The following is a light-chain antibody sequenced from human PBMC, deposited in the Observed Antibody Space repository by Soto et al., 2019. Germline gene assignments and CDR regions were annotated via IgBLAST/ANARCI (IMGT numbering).Light chain of an antibody. CDR2: ADD. V-gene: IGLV6-57*02. CDR1: SGSIASNY. J-gene: IGLJ2*01. Sequence: NFMLTQPHSVSESPGKTVTISCTGSSGSIASNYVQWYQQRPGSAPTTVIYADDQRPSGVPDRFSGSIDSSSNSASLTISGRRTEDEADYDCQSYDSSNVVFGGGTKLTVL. CDR3: QSYDSSNVV.